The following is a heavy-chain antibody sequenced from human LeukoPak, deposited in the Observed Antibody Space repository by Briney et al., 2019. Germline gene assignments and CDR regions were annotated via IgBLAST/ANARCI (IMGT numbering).Heavy chain of an antibody. Sequence: GGSLRLSCAASGFTFNSYWMDWVRQAPGKGLEWVANIKQDGSDIYYVDSVKGRFTISGDNAKNSLYLQMNSLRAEDTAVYYCARAPDIVVVVAAYGAAFDIWGQGTMVTVSS. J-gene: IGHJ3*02. CDR1: GFTFNSYW. CDR3: ARAPDIVVVVAAYGAAFDI. D-gene: IGHD2-15*01. V-gene: IGHV3-7*04. CDR2: IKQDGSDI.